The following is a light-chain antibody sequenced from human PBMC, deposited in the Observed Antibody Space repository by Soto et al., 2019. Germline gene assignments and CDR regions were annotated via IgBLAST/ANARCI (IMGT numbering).Light chain of an antibody. CDR1: SSDVGAYYS. CDR2: GVT. Sequence: QSVLTQPASVSGSPGQSITISCTGTSSDVGAYYSVSWYQHHPGKAPKLIIYGVTNRPSGVSNRFSGSKSGNTASLTISGLQAEDEADYHCSSYTSASSNYVFGNGTKVTV. V-gene: IGLV2-14*01. CDR3: SSYTSASSNYV. J-gene: IGLJ1*01.